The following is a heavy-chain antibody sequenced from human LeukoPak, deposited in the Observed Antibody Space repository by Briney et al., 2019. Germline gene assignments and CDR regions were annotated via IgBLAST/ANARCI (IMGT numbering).Heavy chain of an antibody. CDR3: AKDKKWETTDCTES. Sequence: GGSLRLSCAASGFTLSSYAMSWVRQAPGKGLEWVSGISSTGGSTYYADSVKGRFTISRDNSKNTLYLQMNSLTAEETALYYCAKDKKWETTDCTESSGQGNLVTVSS. J-gene: IGHJ5*02. CDR2: ISSTGGST. D-gene: IGHD1-26*01. CDR1: GFTLSSYA. V-gene: IGHV3-23*01.